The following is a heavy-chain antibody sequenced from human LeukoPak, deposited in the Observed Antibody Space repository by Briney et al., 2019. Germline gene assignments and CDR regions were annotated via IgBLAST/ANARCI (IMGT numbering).Heavy chain of an antibody. CDR1: GGSISSYY. CDR3: ARLTMFRGVIYGTDWHSDL. CDR2: IYYSGST. D-gene: IGHD3-10*01. V-gene: IGHV4-59*08. J-gene: IGHJ2*01. Sequence: SETLSLTCTVSGGSISSYYWSWIRQPPGKGLEWIGYIYYSGSTNYNPSLKSRVTISVDTSKNQFSLKLSSVTAADTAVYYCARLTMFRGVIYGTDWHSDLWGRGTLVTVSS.